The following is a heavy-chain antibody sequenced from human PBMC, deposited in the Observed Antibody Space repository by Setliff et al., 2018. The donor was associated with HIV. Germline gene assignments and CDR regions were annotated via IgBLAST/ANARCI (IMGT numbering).Heavy chain of an antibody. V-gene: IGHV1-69*13. Sequence: ASVKVSCKASGGTFSSYAISWVRQAPGQGLEWMGGIIPIFGTANYAQKFQGRVTITADESTSTAYMELSSLRSEDTAVYYCARGLRLFGVPKVPDVWGKGTTVTVSS. J-gene: IGHJ6*04. CDR1: GGTFSSYA. CDR2: IIPIFGTA. D-gene: IGHD3-22*01. CDR3: ARGLRLFGVPKVPDV.